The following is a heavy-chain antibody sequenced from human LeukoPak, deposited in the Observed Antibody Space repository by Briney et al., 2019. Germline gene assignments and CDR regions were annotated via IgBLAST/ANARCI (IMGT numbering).Heavy chain of an antibody. CDR3: ARGRSITLLRGVAMSDGFDI. J-gene: IGHJ3*02. V-gene: IGHV3-21*01. D-gene: IGHD3-10*01. CDR2: ISSNSAYI. Sequence: GGSLRLSCAASGFTFSSFSMNWVRQAPGKGLEWVSSISSNSAYIYYADSVKGRFTISRDNAKNSLYLQLNSLSAEDTAVYYCARGRSITLLRGVAMSDGFDIWGQGAMVAISS. CDR1: GFTFSSFS.